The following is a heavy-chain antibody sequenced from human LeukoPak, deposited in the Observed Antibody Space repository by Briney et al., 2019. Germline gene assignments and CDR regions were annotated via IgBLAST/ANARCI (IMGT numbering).Heavy chain of an antibody. CDR1: GFTFSSYA. J-gene: IGHJ6*02. V-gene: IGHV3-30-3*01. Sequence: GGSLRLSCAASGFTFSSYAMHWVRQAPGKGLEWVAVISYDGSNKYYEDSVKGRFTISRDNSKNTLYLQMNSLRAEDTAVYYCARDQKVGATPYFGMDVWGQGTTVTVSS. CDR2: ISYDGSNK. D-gene: IGHD1-26*01. CDR3: ARDQKVGATPYFGMDV.